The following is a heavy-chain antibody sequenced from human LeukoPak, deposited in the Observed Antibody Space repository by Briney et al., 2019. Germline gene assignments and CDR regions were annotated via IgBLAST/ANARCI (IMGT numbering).Heavy chain of an antibody. CDR3: ARRYYDFWSGYLYMDV. V-gene: IGHV4-39*01. D-gene: IGHD3-3*01. CDR2: IYYSGST. CDR1: GGSISSSSYY. Sequence: SETLSLTCTVSGGSISSSSYYWGWIRQPPGKGLEWIGSIYYSGSTYYNPSLKSRVTISVDTSKNQFSLKLSSVTAADTAAYYCARRYYDFWSGYLYMDVWGQGTTVTVSS. J-gene: IGHJ6*02.